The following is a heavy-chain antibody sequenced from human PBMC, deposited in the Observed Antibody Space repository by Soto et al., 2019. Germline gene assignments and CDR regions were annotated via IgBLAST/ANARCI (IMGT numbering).Heavy chain of an antibody. CDR3: ARGEEKSSYDILTGYYNNYYYYGMDV. J-gene: IGHJ6*02. CDR1: GGSFSGYY. Sequence: QVQLQQWGAGLLKPSETLSLTCAVYGGSFSGYYWSWIRQPPGKGLEWIGEINHSGSTNYNPSLKSRVTISVDTSKNQFSLKLSSVTAADPAGYYCARGEEKSSYDILTGYYNNYYYYGMDVWGQGTTVTVS. CDR2: INHSGST. V-gene: IGHV4-34*01. D-gene: IGHD3-9*01.